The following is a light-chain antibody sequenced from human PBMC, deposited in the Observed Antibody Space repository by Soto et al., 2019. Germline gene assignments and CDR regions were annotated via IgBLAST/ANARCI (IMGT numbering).Light chain of an antibody. Sequence: EIVLTQSPATLSLSPGDRATVSCRASQSVDWYVAWYQHKPGKAPRLLIYDASTRATGIPDRFSGSGSGTDFTLTISSLEPEDFAVYYCQQRSNWPPITFCPGTKVDMK. CDR2: DAS. J-gene: IGKJ3*01. CDR1: QSVDWY. V-gene: IGKV3-11*01. CDR3: QQRSNWPPIT.